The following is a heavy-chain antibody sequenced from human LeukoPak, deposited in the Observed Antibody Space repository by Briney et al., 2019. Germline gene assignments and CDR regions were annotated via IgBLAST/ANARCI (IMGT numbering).Heavy chain of an antibody. Sequence: DSVKGRFTISRDNSKNTLYLLMNSLRTDDTAVYYCASQRRRFCRGGSCSNFDYWGQGTLVTVSS. CDR3: ASQRRRFCRGGSCSNFDY. J-gene: IGHJ4*02. D-gene: IGHD2-15*01. V-gene: IGHV3-30*16.